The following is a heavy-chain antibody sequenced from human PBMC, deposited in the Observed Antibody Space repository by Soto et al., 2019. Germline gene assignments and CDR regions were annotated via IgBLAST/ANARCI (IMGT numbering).Heavy chain of an antibody. Sequence: QVQLVQSGAEVKKPGASVKVSCKAYGYTFTNYGISWVRQAPGQGLEWMGWISPNNGNTNYAQKLQGRVTMTTDTSSSTAYMELSSLTSDDTAVYYCTRNGRTNAFDIWGQGTMVTVSS. CDR2: ISPNNGNT. D-gene: IGHD1-7*01. J-gene: IGHJ3*02. CDR3: TRNGRTNAFDI. CDR1: GYTFTNYG. V-gene: IGHV1-18*01.